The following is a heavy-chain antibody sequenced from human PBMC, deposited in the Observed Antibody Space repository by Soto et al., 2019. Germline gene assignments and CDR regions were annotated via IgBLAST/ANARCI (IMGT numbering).Heavy chain of an antibody. CDR2: IHYGGST. CDR1: GGSLSGGDNY. CDR3: ARESGPGSFDWFDA. J-gene: IGHJ5*02. V-gene: IGHV4-30-4*01. D-gene: IGHD3-10*01. Sequence: SETLSLTCTVSGGSLSGGDNYWSWIRQLPGKGLEWIGHIHYGGSTYYSPSFKSRVILSVDTSKSQFSLNLTSATAADTAVYFCARESGPGSFDWFDAWGQGTPVTVSS.